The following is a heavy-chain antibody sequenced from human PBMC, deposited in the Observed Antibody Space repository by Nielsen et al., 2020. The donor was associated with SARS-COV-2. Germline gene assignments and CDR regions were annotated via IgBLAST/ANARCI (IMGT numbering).Heavy chain of an antibody. J-gene: IGHJ6*02. D-gene: IGHD2-15*01. CDR3: ARDSFPHTLRGGPYHYGMDV. Sequence: WIRQPPGKGLEWIGYIYYSGSTYYNPSLKSRVTISVDTSKNQFSLKLSSVTAADTAVYYCARDSFPHTLRGGPYHYGMDVWGQGTTVTVSS. V-gene: IGHV4-31*02. CDR2: IYYSGST.